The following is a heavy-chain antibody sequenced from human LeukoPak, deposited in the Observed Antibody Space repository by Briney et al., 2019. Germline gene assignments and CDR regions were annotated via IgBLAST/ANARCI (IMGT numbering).Heavy chain of an antibody. CDR2: ISSDGGST. Sequence: QPGGSLRLSCAASGFTFSTYAMHCVRQAPGKGLEYISSISSDGGSTYYADSVKGRFTISRDNAKNSLYLQMSSLRVEDTAVYYCARDIRPEKGQQLANWGQGTQVTVSS. V-gene: IGHV3-64*02. D-gene: IGHD6-13*01. CDR1: GFTFSTYA. CDR3: ARDIRPEKGQQLAN. J-gene: IGHJ4*02.